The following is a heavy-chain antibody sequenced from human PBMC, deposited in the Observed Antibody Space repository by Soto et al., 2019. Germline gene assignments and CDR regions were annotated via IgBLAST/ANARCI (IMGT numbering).Heavy chain of an antibody. V-gene: IGHV3-30*03. CDR3: AREYTACPLAYGLDV. CDR1: GFTFSSYG. D-gene: IGHD2-2*02. Sequence: GGSLRLSCAASGFTFSSYGMHWVRQAPGKGLEWVAVISYDGSNKYYADSVKGRFTISRDNSKNTLYLQMNSLRAEDTAVYYCAREYTACPLAYGLDVWGQGTTVTVSS. J-gene: IGHJ6*02. CDR2: ISYDGSNK.